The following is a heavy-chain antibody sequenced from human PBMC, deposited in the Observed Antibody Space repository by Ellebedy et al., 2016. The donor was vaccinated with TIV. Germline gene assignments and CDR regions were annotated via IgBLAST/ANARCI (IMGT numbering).Heavy chain of an antibody. CDR3: ASHWSGYREANDAFDI. J-gene: IGHJ3*02. CDR1: EFTFSNYG. V-gene: IGHV3-30*03. CDR2: ISYDGSNK. D-gene: IGHD3-3*01. Sequence: GGSLRLSXAASEFTFSNYGMHWVRQAPGKGLEWVAVISYDGSNKYYADSVKGRFTISRDNSKNTLYLQMNSLRAEDTAVYYCASHWSGYREANDAFDIWGQGTMVTVSS.